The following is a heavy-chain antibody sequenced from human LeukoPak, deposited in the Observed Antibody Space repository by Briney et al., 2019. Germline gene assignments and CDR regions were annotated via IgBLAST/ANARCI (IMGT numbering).Heavy chain of an antibody. V-gene: IGHV3-66*01. CDR3: ARDRSVAAAGALDI. J-gene: IGHJ3*02. CDR2: IYSGGST. Sequence: GGSLRLSCAASGFTVSSNYMSWVRRAPGKGLEWVSVIYSGGSTYYADSVKGRFTISRDNSKNTLYLQMNSLRAEDTAVYYCARDRSVAAAGALDIWGQGTMVTVSS. D-gene: IGHD6-13*01. CDR1: GFTVSSNY.